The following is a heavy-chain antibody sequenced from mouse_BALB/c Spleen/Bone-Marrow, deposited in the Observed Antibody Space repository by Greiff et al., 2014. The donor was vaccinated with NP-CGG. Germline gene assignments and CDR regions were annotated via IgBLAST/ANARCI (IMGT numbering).Heavy chain of an antibody. D-gene: IGHD2-14*01. J-gene: IGHJ4*01. Sequence: QVQLQQSGAELVRPGASVTLSCKASGYTFTDYEMHWVKQTPVHGLEWIGAIDPETGGTAYNQKFKGKATLTADKSSSTAYMEFRSLTSEDSAVYYCRAYYRYDGYAMDYWGQGTSVTVSS. CDR3: RAYYRYDGYAMDY. V-gene: IGHV1-15*01. CDR1: GYTFTDYE. CDR2: IDPETGGT.